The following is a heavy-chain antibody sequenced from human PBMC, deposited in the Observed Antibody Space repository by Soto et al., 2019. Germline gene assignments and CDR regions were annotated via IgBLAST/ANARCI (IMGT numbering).Heavy chain of an antibody. CDR3: ARVPMSYRAPCSGGSCYLFDY. V-gene: IGHV1-46*01. CDR1: GYTFTNYY. D-gene: IGHD2-15*01. J-gene: IGHJ4*02. CDR2: INPSGIST. Sequence: APVKVSSKTSGYTFTNYYIHWVRQAPGHGLEWMGVINPSGISTTYAQKFRGRVTMTRDTSTSTFSMDLSSLRPEDSAVYFCARVPMSYRAPCSGGSCYLFDYWGQGTLVTVSS.